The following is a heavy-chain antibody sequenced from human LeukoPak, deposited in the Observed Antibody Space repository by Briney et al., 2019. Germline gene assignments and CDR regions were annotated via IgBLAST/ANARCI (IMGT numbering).Heavy chain of an antibody. V-gene: IGHV4-34*01. CDR3: ARGVATTSIDY. Sequence: SGTLSLTCAVYGGSFNGYYGRGMREPPGKGVEWIGEINHSGSTNYNPSLKSRVTISVDTSKNQFSLKLSSVTAADTAVYYCARGVATTSIDYWGQGTLVTVSS. CDR2: INHSGST. J-gene: IGHJ4*02. CDR1: GGSFNGYY. D-gene: IGHD5-24*01.